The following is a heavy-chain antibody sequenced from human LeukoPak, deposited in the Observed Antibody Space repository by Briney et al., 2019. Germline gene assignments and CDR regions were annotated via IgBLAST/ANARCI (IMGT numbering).Heavy chain of an antibody. D-gene: IGHD3-10*01. J-gene: IGHJ3*02. Sequence: GGSLRLSCAASGFTFSSYAMSWVRQAPGKGLEWVSAISGSGGSTYYADSVKGRFTISRDNSKNTLCLQMNSLRAEDTAVYYCAKDSLTYYGSGYDAFDIWGQGTMVTVSS. CDR2: ISGSGGST. CDR3: AKDSLTYYGSGYDAFDI. V-gene: IGHV3-23*01. CDR1: GFTFSSYA.